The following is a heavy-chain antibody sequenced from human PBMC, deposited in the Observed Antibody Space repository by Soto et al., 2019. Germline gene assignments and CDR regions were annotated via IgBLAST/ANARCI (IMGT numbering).Heavy chain of an antibody. CDR2: IYYSGST. J-gene: IGHJ6*02. V-gene: IGHV4-59*01. D-gene: IGHD3-10*01. CDR1: GGSISSYY. Sequence: ASETLSLTCTVSGGSISSYYWSWIRQPPGKGLEWIGYIYYSGSTNYNPSLKSRVTISVDTSKNQFSLKLSSVTAADTAVYYCARDLGGSGSYYNVYGMDVWGQGTTVTVSS. CDR3: ARDLGGSGSYYNVYGMDV.